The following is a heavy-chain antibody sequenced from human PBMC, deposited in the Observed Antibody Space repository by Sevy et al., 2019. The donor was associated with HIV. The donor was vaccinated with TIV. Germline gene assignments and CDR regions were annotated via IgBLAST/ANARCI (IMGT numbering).Heavy chain of an antibody. CDR2: ISGSGGST. CDR3: AKGYGSGSPPDY. J-gene: IGHJ4*02. CDR1: GFIFNSYA. Sequence: RGSLRLSCAASGFIFNSYAMTWVRQAPGKGLEWVSGISGSGGSTYYADSVKGRFTISRDNSRNTLYLEMNSLRAEDTAVYHCAKGYGSGSPPDYWGQGTLVSVSS. V-gene: IGHV3-23*01. D-gene: IGHD3-10*01.